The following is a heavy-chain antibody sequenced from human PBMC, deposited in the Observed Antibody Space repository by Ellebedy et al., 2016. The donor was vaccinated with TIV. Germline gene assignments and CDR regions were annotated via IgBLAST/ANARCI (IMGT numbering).Heavy chain of an antibody. CDR1: GFIFSTYG. Sequence: GGSLRLXXAASGFIFSTYGMSWVRQAPGKGLEWVSSVGDGVSNTYYADSVKGRFTISRDNSKNTVYLQMNSLRVEDTAVYYCAKDLIWDGRPASDYWGQGTLVTVSS. D-gene: IGHD3-16*01. J-gene: IGHJ4*02. V-gene: IGHV3-23*01. CDR2: VGDGVSNT. CDR3: AKDLIWDGRPASDY.